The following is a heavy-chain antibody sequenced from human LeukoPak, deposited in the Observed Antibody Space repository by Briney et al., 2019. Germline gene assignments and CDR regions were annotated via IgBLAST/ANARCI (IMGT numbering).Heavy chain of an antibody. CDR3: AKDAAAVTGRRAGFDY. Sequence: PGGSLRLSCAASRFIFSTYSMSWVPQAPGKGPEWFSSISDGGTNTYYADSVKGRFTISRDNSKNTLSLQMNNLRDEDTAVYYCAKDAAAVTGRRAGFDYWGQGTLVTVSS. CDR2: ISDGGTNT. J-gene: IGHJ4*02. D-gene: IGHD6-19*01. V-gene: IGHV3-23*01. CDR1: RFIFSTYS.